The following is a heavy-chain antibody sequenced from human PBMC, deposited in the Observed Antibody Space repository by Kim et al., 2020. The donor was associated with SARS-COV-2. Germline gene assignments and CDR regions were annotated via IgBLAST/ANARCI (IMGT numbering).Heavy chain of an antibody. CDR2: VWCDGSNT. J-gene: IGHJ5*02. CDR3: PLGGELSGCPSLDT. Sequence: GGSLRLSCAASGFTFSSYGMHWVRQAPGKGLEWVAAVWCDGSNTYYADSVKGRFTISRDNSKNTLSLQMNNLRVDDTAVYYCPLGGELSGCPSLDTCCQG. D-gene: IGHD5-12*01. CDR1: GFTFSSYG. V-gene: IGHV3-33*01.